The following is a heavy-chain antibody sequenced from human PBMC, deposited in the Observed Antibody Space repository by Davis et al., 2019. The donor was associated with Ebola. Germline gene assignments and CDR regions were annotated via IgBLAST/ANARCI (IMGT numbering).Heavy chain of an antibody. CDR1: DFIVSDKY. V-gene: IGHV3-53*01. J-gene: IGHJ2*01. D-gene: IGHD4-17*01. CDR3: ARHVYGDLWYFDL. Sequence: GESLKISCAASDFIVSDKYMSWVRQAPGKGPEWVSVIYRDERTYYANSVRGRFTISRDNSKNTIYLQMDSLRVEDTAMYYCARHVYGDLWYFDLWGRGTRVTVSS. CDR2: IYRDERT.